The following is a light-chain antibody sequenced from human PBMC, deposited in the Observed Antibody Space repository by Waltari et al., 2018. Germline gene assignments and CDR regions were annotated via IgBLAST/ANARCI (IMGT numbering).Light chain of an antibody. CDR1: QSIGTS. CDR2: RAS. CDR3: QKYDDYPIT. V-gene: IGKV1-5*03. Sequence: DIQMTQSPSTLSASVGDRVTITCRASQSIGTSLAWYQQKPGKAPKLLIHRASNLENGVPSRFSGSGSGTKFTHTISSLQPDDFATYYCQKYDDYPITFGPGSRLEIK. J-gene: IGKJ5*01.